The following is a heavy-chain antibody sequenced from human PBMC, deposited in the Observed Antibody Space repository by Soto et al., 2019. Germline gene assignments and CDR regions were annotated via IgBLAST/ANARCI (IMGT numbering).Heavy chain of an antibody. D-gene: IGHD5-12*01. CDR2: IYYSGST. J-gene: IGHJ4*02. V-gene: IGHV4-39*01. Sequence: SETLSLTCTVSGGSISSSSYYWGWIRQPPGKGLEWIGSIYYSGSTYYKTSLKSRVTISVDTSKNQFSLKLSSVTAADTAVYYCASRGAGYELFDYWGQGTLVTVSS. CDR1: GGSISSSSYY. CDR3: ASRGAGYELFDY.